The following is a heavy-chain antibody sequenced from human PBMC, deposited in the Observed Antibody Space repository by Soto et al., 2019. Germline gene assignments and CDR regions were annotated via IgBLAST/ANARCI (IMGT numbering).Heavy chain of an antibody. Sequence: QVQLQESGSGLVKPSQTLSLTCAVSGGSISSGGFSWSWIRQPPGKGLQWIGYIFHRGGTYYNPSLKSRVTISLDRAKNQFSLKLSSVTAADTAVYYCARGGAYYFVSWGQGTLVTVSS. CDR1: GGSISSGGFS. V-gene: IGHV4-30-2*01. CDR3: ARGGAYYFVS. J-gene: IGHJ4*02. CDR2: IFHRGGT.